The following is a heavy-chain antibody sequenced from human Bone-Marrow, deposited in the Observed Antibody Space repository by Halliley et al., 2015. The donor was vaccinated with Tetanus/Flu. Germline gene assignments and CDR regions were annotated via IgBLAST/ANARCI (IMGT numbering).Heavy chain of an antibody. CDR2: IYPGDSDT. D-gene: IGHD2-8*02. J-gene: IGHJ6*02. CDR1: GYSFTSYW. CDR3: ARLVTGTNAPYGLDV. V-gene: IGHV5-51*03. Sequence: MQLVQSGAEVKKPGESLKISCKASGYSFTSYWIAWVRQMPGKGLERMGIIYPGDSDTRYSPSFQGQVTISADRSISTAYLQWSSLKASDTAMYYCARLVTGTNAPYGLDVWGQGSKVTVSS.